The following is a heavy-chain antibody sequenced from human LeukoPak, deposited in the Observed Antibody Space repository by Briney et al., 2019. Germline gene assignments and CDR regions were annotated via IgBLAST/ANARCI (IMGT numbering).Heavy chain of an antibody. Sequence: QPGRSLRLSCAASGFTFSSYGMRWVRQAPGKGLEWVAVISYDGSNKYYADSVKGRFTISRDNSKNTLYLQMNSLRAEDTAVYYCAKEKSPVAGTRWFDPWGQGTLVTVSS. CDR3: AKEKSPVAGTRWFDP. V-gene: IGHV3-30*18. CDR1: GFTFSSYG. CDR2: ISYDGSNK. D-gene: IGHD6-19*01. J-gene: IGHJ5*02.